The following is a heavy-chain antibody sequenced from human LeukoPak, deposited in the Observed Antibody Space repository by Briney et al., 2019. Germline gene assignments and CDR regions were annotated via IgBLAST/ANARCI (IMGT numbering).Heavy chain of an antibody. CDR2: ISSSSSTI. CDR1: GFTFSSYS. Sequence: GGSLRLSCAASGFTFSSYSMNWVRQAPGKGLEWVSYISSSSSTIYYADSVKGRFTIYRDNAKNSLYLQMNSLRAEDTAVYYCARYSAHCSGGSCYNWFDPWGQGTLVTVSS. CDR3: ARYSAHCSGGSCYNWFDP. J-gene: IGHJ5*02. V-gene: IGHV3-48*01. D-gene: IGHD2-15*01.